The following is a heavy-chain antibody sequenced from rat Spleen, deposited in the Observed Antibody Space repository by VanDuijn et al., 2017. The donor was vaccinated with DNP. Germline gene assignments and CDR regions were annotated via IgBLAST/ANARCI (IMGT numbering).Heavy chain of an antibody. J-gene: IGHJ4*01. V-gene: IGHV2-41*01. D-gene: IGHD4-3*01. CDR3: ARDLIIRDTTSAMDA. CDR2: IWKNGAT. Sequence: QVQLKESGPGLVQPSQTLSLTCTVSGFSLTSYTVSWVRQPPGKGLEWMGVIWKNGATRYNSALKSRLSFSKATSKSQVFLKLNRLQTEDTATYYCARDLIIRDTTSAMDAWGQGTSVTVSS. CDR1: GFSLTSYT.